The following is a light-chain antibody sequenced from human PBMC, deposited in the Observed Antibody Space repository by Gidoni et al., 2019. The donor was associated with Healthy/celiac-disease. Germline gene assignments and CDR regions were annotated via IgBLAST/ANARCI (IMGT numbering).Light chain of an antibody. J-gene: IGLJ1*01. CDR2: EGS. CDR3: CSYAGSSTSLYV. V-gene: IGLV2-23*01. Sequence: QSALTQPAPVSGSTGQSITTSCTGTSSDVGSYNLVSWYQQHPGKAPKLMIYEGSKRPSGVSNRFSGSKSGNTASLTISGLQAEDEADYYCCSYAGSSTSLYVFGTGTKVTVL. CDR1: SSDVGSYNL.